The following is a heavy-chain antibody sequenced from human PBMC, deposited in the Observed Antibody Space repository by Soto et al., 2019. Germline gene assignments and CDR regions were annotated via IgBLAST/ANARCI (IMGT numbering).Heavy chain of an antibody. Sequence: QVQLVQYGAEVKKPGASVKVSCKSSGHTCTSYAMHWVRQAPGQSLEWMGWINAGNGNTKYSQKFQGRVTITRDTSANTAYMELSSLRSEDTALYYCARGRGSSGYDPFDYWGQGTLVTVSS. CDR2: INAGNGNT. CDR1: GHTCTSYA. D-gene: IGHD5-12*01. J-gene: IGHJ4*02. V-gene: IGHV1-3*01. CDR3: ARGRGSSGYDPFDY.